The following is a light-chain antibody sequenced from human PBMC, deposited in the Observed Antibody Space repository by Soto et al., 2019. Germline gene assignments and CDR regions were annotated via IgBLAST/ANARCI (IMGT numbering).Light chain of an antibody. Sequence: QSVLTQPASVSGSPGQSITISCTGTSSDIGAYNSVSWYQQYPGRAPKLMIYEVSNGPSGVSARFSASKSGNTASLTISGRQAEDKADYYCNSRGGSRPYSVFGTGTKLTVL. CDR1: SSDIGAYNS. CDR3: NSRGGSRPYSV. V-gene: IGLV2-14*01. CDR2: EVS. J-gene: IGLJ1*01.